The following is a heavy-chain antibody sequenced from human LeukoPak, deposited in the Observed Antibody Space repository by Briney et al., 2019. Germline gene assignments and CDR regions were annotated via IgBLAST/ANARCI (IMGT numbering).Heavy chain of an antibody. J-gene: IGHJ5*02. D-gene: IGHD2-2*02. V-gene: IGHV4-61*02. CDR3: ARGSDIVVVPAAIQDGGACAFDP. Sequence: PSETLSLTCTVSGGSISSGNYYWSWIRQPAGKGLEWIGRIYASGSTDYNPSLKSRVTISLDTSKNQFSLKLSSVTAADTAVYYCARGSDIVVVPAAIQDGGACAFDPWGQGTLVTVSS. CDR2: IYASGST. CDR1: GGSISSGNYY.